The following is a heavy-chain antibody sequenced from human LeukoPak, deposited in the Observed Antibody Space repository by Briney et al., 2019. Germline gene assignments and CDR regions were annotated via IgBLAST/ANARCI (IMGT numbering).Heavy chain of an antibody. J-gene: IGHJ3*02. D-gene: IGHD1-26*01. Sequence: GGSLRLSCAASGFTFSSYAMHWVRQAPGKGLEWVAIISYDGSNKYYADSVKGRFTISRDNSKNTLYLQMNSLRAEDTALYYCARRQGRRGIVGATILKGGFDIWGPGTKVTVSS. V-gene: IGHV3-30*04. CDR1: GFTFSSYA. CDR2: ISYDGSNK. CDR3: ARRQGRRGIVGATILKGGFDI.